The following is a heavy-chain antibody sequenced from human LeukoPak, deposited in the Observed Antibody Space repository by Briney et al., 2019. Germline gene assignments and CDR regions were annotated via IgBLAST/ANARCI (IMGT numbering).Heavy chain of an antibody. CDR2: ISYDGSNK. V-gene: IGHV3-30*03. Sequence: PGRSLRLSCAASGFTFSSYGMHWVRQAPGKGLEWVAVISYDGSNKYYADSVKGRFTISRDNSKNTLYLQMNSLRAEDTAVYYCARQWLLTGTFDYWGQGTLVTVSS. CDR3: ARQWLLTGTFDY. CDR1: GFTFSSYG. J-gene: IGHJ4*02. D-gene: IGHD3-22*01.